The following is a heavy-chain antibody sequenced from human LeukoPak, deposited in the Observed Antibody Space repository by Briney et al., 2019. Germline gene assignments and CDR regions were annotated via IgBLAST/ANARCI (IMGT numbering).Heavy chain of an antibody. V-gene: IGHV3-23*01. CDR2: LRGNGDT. J-gene: IGHJ4*02. D-gene: IGHD3-16*01. CDR3: AKASWVSTADAVL. Sequence: GGSLTLSCAASGFIFSSYAMSWVRKAPARGLEWVSSLRGNGDTFYADSVKGRFTLSRDESRNTVYLHLSELRVEDTAVYYCAKASWVSTADAVLWGQGTVVTVSS. CDR1: GFIFSSYA.